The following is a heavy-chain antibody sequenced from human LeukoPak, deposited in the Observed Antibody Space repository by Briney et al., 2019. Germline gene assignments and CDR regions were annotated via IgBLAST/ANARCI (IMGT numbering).Heavy chain of an antibody. J-gene: IGHJ4*02. CDR2: IYYSGST. Sequence: PSETLSLTCTVSSGSISTSNYYWGRVRQPPGKGLEWIGSIYYSGSTYYNPSLKSRVTISVDTSKNQFSLKLSSVTAADTAVYYCARRISSGWFPFDYWGQGTLVTVSS. CDR1: SGSISTSNYY. V-gene: IGHV4-39*07. D-gene: IGHD6-19*01. CDR3: ARRISSGWFPFDY.